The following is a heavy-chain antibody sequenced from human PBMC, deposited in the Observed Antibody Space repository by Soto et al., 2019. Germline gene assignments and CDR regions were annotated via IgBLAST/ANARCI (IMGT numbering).Heavy chain of an antibody. Sequence: PGGSLRLSCTASGFTFNTYAMSWVRQAPGKGLEWISSISGGGGSTYYADSVKGRFSISRDNSKNTLSLQMNTLRAEDTAVYFCAKAVKRAGVASRIDFWGQGTLVTVSS. V-gene: IGHV3-23*01. CDR3: AKAVKRAGVASRIDF. D-gene: IGHD2-15*01. CDR1: GFTFNTYA. J-gene: IGHJ4*02. CDR2: ISGGGGST.